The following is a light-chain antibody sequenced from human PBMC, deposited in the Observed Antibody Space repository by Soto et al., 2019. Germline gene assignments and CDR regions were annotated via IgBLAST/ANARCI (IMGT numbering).Light chain of an antibody. V-gene: IGLV2-14*01. Sequence: QSALTQPASVSGSPGQSITISCTGTSSDVGDYNYVYWYQQHPGKAPKLMIYDVSNRPSGVSNRFAGSQSGNTASLTISGLQAEDEADYYCSSYTNSSTLHVVFGGGTKLTVL. CDR3: SSYTNSSTLHVV. CDR1: SSDVGDYNY. J-gene: IGLJ2*01. CDR2: DVS.